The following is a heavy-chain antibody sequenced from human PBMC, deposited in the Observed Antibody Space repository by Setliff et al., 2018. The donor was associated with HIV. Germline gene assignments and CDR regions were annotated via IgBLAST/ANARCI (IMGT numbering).Heavy chain of an antibody. Sequence: ASVKVSCKASGYTFTTYNITWVRQAPGQGLEWMGCINTNTGSPTYAQGFTGRFVFSLDTSLSTAYLQISSLKAEDTAVYYCARDPANSGGWDWGQGTLVTAPQ. V-gene: IGHV7-4-1*02. CDR3: ARDPANSGGWD. CDR1: GYTFTTYN. J-gene: IGHJ4*02. CDR2: INTNTGSP. D-gene: IGHD6-19*01.